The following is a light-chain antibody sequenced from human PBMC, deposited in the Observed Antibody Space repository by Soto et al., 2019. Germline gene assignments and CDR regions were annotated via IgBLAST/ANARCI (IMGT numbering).Light chain of an antibody. CDR1: QSVSSSY. Sequence: IGWTQSPGTLSLSPGERATLSCRARQSVSSSYLAWYQQKPGQAPRLLIYGASSRATGIPDRFSGSGSGTDFTLTISRLEPEAFAVYYCQQYGSSPPWTFGQGTKVELK. CDR2: GAS. J-gene: IGKJ1*01. V-gene: IGKV3-20*01. CDR3: QQYGSSPPWT.